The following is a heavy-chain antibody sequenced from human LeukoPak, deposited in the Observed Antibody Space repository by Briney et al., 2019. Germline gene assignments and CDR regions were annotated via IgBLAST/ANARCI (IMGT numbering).Heavy chain of an antibody. V-gene: IGHV3-23*01. CDR3: AKDRVYYFDSSGYSCDY. CDR2: ISGGGGTT. CDR1: GFTFSNYA. Sequence: GGSLRLSCAASGFTFSNYAMSWVRQAPGKGLEWVSGISGGGGTTYYADSVKGRFTISRDNSKNTLYLQMHSLRAEDTAVYYCAKDRVYYFDSSGYSCDYWGQGGLVTVSS. D-gene: IGHD3-22*01. J-gene: IGHJ4*02.